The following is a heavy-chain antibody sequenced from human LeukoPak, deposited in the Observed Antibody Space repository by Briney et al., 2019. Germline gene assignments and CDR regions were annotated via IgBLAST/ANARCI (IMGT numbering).Heavy chain of an antibody. CDR2: ISYDGSNK. Sequence: GGSLRLSCAASGFAFSSYGMHWVRQAPGKGLEWVAVISYDGSNKYNADSVKGRFTISRDNSKNTVYLQMNSLRAEDTAVYYCARRRSGAWDYWGQGTLVTVSS. CDR1: GFAFSSYG. D-gene: IGHD1-26*01. V-gene: IGHV3-30*03. J-gene: IGHJ4*02. CDR3: ARRRSGAWDY.